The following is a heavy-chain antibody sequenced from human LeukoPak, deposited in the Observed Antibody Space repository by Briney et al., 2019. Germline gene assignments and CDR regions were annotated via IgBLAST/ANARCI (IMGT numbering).Heavy chain of an antibody. CDR3: TTWSSQFDY. V-gene: IGHV3-15*01. D-gene: IGHD6-6*01. CDR2: IQSKTDGGTT. CDR1: GFTFSDTW. J-gene: IGHJ4*02. Sequence: GGSLRLSCAASGFTFSDTWMTWVRQAPGKGLECVGFIQSKTDGGTTDPATPVKGRFTVSRDDSKNTLYLQMNSLKTEDTAVYYCTTWSSQFDYWGQGTLVTVSS.